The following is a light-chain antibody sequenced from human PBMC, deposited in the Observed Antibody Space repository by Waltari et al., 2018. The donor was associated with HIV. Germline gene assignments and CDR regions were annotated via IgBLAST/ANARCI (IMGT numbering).Light chain of an antibody. CDR1: SNDAGAYGF. V-gene: IGLV2-11*01. J-gene: IGLJ3*02. CDR2: DVI. Sequence: QSALTQPRSVSGSPGQSVTISCTGPSNDAGAYGFVPWYQQHPGKAPRLMIFDVISRPSGVPDRFSGSKSGSTASLTISGLQAEDEADYYCSSYAGSYIWVFGGGTKLTVL. CDR3: SSYAGSYIWV.